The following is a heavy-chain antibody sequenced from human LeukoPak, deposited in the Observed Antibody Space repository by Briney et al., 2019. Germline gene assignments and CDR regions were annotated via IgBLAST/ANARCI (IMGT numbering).Heavy chain of an antibody. J-gene: IGHJ4*02. CDR1: GYTFTGYY. V-gene: IGHV1-2*02. CDR3: ARVTGGLWFGESSTFDY. CDR2: INPNSGAT. Sequence: GASVKVSCKASGYTFTGYYIHWVRQAPGQGLEWMGWINPNSGATNYAQKFQGRVTMTSDTSISTAYMELSRLRSDDTAVYYCARVTGGLWFGESSTFDYWGQGTLLTVSS. D-gene: IGHD3-10*01.